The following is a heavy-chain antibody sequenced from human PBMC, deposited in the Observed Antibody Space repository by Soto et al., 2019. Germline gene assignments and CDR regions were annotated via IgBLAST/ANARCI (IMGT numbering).Heavy chain of an antibody. D-gene: IGHD3-3*01. CDR2: IRNDGGSM. Sequence: EVQLVQSGGGLVQPGGSLRLSCAASGFTFRSSPMSWVRQVPGKGLEWISAIRNDGGSMYYVESVKGRFTISRDNSKNTSSLRMKNLRVEDTAIYYCVRDQYTMSDFWSAFSRDWGQGVQVIVSA. J-gene: IGHJ4*02. V-gene: IGHV3-23*04. CDR3: VRDQYTMSDFWSAFSRD. CDR1: GFTFRSSP.